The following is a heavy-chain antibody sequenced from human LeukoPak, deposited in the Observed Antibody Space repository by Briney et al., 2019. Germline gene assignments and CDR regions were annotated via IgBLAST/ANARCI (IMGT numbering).Heavy chain of an antibody. CDR3: ARGYSYGQY. D-gene: IGHD5-18*01. CDR1: GFTFSSYE. CDR2: ISSTGGTI. J-gene: IGHJ4*02. Sequence: GGSLRLSCAASGFTFSSYEMNWVRQAPGKGLEWVSYISSTGGTIYYADSVKGRFTISRDNAKNSLYLQMNSLRAEDTAVYYCARGYSYGQYWGQGTLVTVSS. V-gene: IGHV3-48*03.